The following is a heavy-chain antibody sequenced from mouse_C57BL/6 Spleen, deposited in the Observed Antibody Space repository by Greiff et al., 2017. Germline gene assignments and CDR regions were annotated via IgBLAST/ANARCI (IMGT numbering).Heavy chain of an antibody. Sequence: VQLQQPGTELVKPGASVKLSCKASGYTFTSYWMHWVKQRPGQGLEWIGNINPSNGGTNYNEKFKGKATMTVDKSYSTAYLQRSSLTSEDSAVYYCARSITTVVANSPYNYAMDYWGQGTSVTVSS. V-gene: IGHV1-53*01. CDR3: ARSITTVVANSPYNYAMDY. CDR2: INPSNGGT. J-gene: IGHJ4*01. D-gene: IGHD1-1*01. CDR1: GYTFTSYW.